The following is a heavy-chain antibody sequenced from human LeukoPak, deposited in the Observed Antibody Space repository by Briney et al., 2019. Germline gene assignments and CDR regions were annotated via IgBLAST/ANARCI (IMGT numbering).Heavy chain of an antibody. D-gene: IGHD4-17*01. CDR2: INHSGTT. Sequence: SETLSLTCAVYGGSFSSYYWSWIRQSPGKGLEWIGEINHSGTTKYNPSLKSRVTISVDTPQNQFSLKLTSVTAADTAVYFCARRATVIYHWYFDLWGRGTLVTVSS. J-gene: IGHJ2*01. CDR1: GGSFSSYY. CDR3: ARRATVIYHWYFDL. V-gene: IGHV4-34*01.